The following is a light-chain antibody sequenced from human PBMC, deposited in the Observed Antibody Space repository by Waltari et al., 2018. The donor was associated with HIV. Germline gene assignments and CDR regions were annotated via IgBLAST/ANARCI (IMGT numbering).Light chain of an antibody. CDR2: RTS. CDR1: QSIDHW. CDR3: QQYSTHYA. Sequence: DIQMTQSPSNLSASVGDTVVITCRASQSIDHWLAWYQQKPGRAPRLLVSRTSLLESGVSSRFRGSGSGTEFTRTIRSLQPDDIGTYYCQQYSTHYAFGQGTRVE. J-gene: IGKJ2*01. V-gene: IGKV1-5*03.